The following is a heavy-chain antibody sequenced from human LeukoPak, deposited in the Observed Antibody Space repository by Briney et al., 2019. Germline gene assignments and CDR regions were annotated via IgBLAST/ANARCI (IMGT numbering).Heavy chain of an antibody. D-gene: IGHD1-26*01. CDR3: ARRRDSGSLQHFDY. J-gene: IGHJ4*02. CDR1: GFTFSSYE. CDR2: ISSSGTT. V-gene: IGHV3-48*03. Sequence: GGSLRLSCAASGFTFSSYEMNWVRQAPGKGLEWVSYISSSGTTYYADSVKGRFTISRDNAKNSLYLQMNSLRAEDTAVYYCARRRDSGSLQHFDYWGQGTLVTVSS.